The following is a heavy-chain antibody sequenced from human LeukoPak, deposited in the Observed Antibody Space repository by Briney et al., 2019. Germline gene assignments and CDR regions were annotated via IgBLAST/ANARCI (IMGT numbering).Heavy chain of an antibody. CDR2: IRYDGSNK. D-gene: IGHD3-16*02. CDR3: AKPPITFGGVIGNAFDI. V-gene: IGHV3-30*02. J-gene: IGHJ3*02. Sequence: GGSLRLSCAASGFTFSSYGMHWVRQAPGKGLEWVAFIRYDGSNKYYADSVKGRFTISRDNSKNTLYLQMNSLRAEDTAVYYCAKPPITFGGVIGNAFDIWGQGTMVTVSS. CDR1: GFTFSSYG.